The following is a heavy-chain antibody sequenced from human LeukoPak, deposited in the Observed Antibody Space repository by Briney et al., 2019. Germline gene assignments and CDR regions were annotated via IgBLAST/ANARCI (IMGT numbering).Heavy chain of an antibody. D-gene: IGHD6-19*01. Sequence: SVKVYFKSSEGTSSSYAISWVRQAPGQGLESMGGIIPIFVTANYAQTFQGRVTITAHNSPSTAYLELSSLRSEDTAVYYCARGRTRIAVAGTDAFDIWGQGTMVTVSS. CDR1: EGTSSSYA. CDR3: ARGRTRIAVAGTDAFDI. J-gene: IGHJ3*02. CDR2: IIPIFVTA. V-gene: IGHV1-69*06.